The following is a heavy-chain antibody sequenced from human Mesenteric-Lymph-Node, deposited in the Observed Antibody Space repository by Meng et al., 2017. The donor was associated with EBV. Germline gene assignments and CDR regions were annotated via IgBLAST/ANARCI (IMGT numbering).Heavy chain of an antibody. CDR2: MYYSGIT. J-gene: IGHJ4*02. D-gene: IGHD6-19*01. CDR3: AIGYSSGWCVY. Sequence: LHGSVPGRVRRSENLSLPCAFVGGSITSDTYYWGWIRQPPVKGLEWIGSMYYSGITYYYSSLKSRVTISADTSKSQFSLKLSSVTAADTAVYYCAIGYSSGWCVYWGQGTLVTVSS. CDR1: GGSITSDTYY. V-gene: IGHV4-39*07.